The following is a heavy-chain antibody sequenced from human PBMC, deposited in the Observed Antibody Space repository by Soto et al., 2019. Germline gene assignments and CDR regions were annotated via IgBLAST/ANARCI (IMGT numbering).Heavy chain of an antibody. CDR3: AKDGDMVRGLGAFDI. Sequence: QVQLVESGGGVVQPGRSLRLSCAASGFTFSSYGMHWVRQAPGKGLEWVAVISYDGSNKYYADSVKGRFTISRDNSKNTLYLQMNSLRAEDTAVYYCAKDGDMVRGLGAFDIWGQGTMVTVSS. V-gene: IGHV3-30*18. CDR2: ISYDGSNK. D-gene: IGHD3-10*01. J-gene: IGHJ3*02. CDR1: GFTFSSYG.